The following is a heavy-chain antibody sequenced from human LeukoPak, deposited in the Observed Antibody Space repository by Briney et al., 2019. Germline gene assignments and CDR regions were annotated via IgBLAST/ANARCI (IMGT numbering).Heavy chain of an antibody. V-gene: IGHV4-59*01. J-gene: IGHJ6*02. Sequence: SETLSLTCTVSGGSISSYYWSWIRQPPGKGLEWIGYIYYSGSTNYNPSLKSRVTISVDTSKNQFSLKLSSVTAADTAAYYCARYDYGGYYYYGMDVWGQGTTVTVSS. D-gene: IGHD4-23*01. CDR1: GGSISSYY. CDR3: ARYDYGGYYYYGMDV. CDR2: IYYSGST.